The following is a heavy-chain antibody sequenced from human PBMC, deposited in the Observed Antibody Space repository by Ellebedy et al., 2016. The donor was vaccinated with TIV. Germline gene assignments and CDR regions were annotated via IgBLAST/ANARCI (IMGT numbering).Heavy chain of an antibody. J-gene: IGHJ4*02. D-gene: IGHD3/OR15-3a*01. CDR1: GYGFANYW. CDR3: ARRAYSFGLGTDF. V-gene: IGHV5-51*01. Sequence: GESLKMSCQTSGYGFANYWIGWVRQMPGRGLEWMGIIYPYDSNTIYTPSFQGRVTISADKSTSTAYLQWRSLKASDTAMYFCARRAYSFGLGTDFWGPGTPVTVSS. CDR2: IYPYDSNT.